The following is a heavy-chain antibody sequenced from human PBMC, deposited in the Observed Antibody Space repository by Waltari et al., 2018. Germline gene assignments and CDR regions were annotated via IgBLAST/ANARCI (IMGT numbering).Heavy chain of an antibody. CDR3: VGATPGWYFDL. D-gene: IGHD1-26*01. Sequence: QMQLVQSGAEVKKTGSSVKVSCKASGYTFTYRYLHWVRQAPGQALEWMGWITPFNGNTNYAQRFQDRVTITRDRSMSTAYMELSSLRSEDTAMYYCVGATPGWYFDLWGRGTLVTVSS. J-gene: IGHJ2*01. CDR2: ITPFNGNT. V-gene: IGHV1-45*02. CDR1: GYTFTYRY.